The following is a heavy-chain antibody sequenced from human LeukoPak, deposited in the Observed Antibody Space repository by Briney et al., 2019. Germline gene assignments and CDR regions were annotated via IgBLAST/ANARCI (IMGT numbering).Heavy chain of an antibody. Sequence: ASVKVSCKASGGTFSSYAISWVRQAPGQGLEWMGGIIPIFGTANYAQKFQGRVTITADESTSTAYMELSSLRSEDTAVYYCARDGYYDSSGYYYVRWFDPWGQGTLVTGSS. CDR3: ARDGYYDSSGYYYVRWFDP. J-gene: IGHJ5*02. CDR1: GGTFSSYA. D-gene: IGHD3-22*01. V-gene: IGHV1-69*13. CDR2: IIPIFGTA.